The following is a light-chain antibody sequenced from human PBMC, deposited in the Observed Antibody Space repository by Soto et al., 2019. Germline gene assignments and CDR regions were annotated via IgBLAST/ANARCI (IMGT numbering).Light chain of an antibody. V-gene: IGLV2-8*01. Sequence: QSVLTQPPSASGSPGQSVTISCTGTSSDVGGYNYVSWYQQHPGEAPKLMIYEVSKRPSGVPDRFSGSKSGNTASLTVSGLQAEDEGDYYCSSYAGSNNLVFGGGTKLTVL. CDR3: SSYAGSNNLV. CDR1: SSDVGGYNY. CDR2: EVS. J-gene: IGLJ2*01.